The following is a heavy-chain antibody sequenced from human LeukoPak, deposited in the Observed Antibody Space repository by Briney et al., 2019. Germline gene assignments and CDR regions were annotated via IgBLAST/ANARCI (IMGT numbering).Heavy chain of an antibody. D-gene: IGHD6-19*01. J-gene: IGHJ6*02. Sequence: GESLKISCKGSGYSFTSYWIGWVRQMPGKGLEWMGIIYPGDSDTRYSPSFQGQVTISADKSISTAYLQWSSLKASDTAMYYCARHRGVAGTGRPEDYYYYGMDVWGQGTTVTVSS. CDR1: GYSFTSYW. V-gene: IGHV5-51*01. CDR2: IYPGDSDT. CDR3: ARHRGVAGTGRPEDYYYYGMDV.